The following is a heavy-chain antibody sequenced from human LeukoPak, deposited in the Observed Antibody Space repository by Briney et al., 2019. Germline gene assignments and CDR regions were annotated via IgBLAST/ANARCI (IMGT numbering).Heavy chain of an antibody. CDR2: ISGSGGST. V-gene: IGHV3-23*01. CDR1: GFTFSSYA. D-gene: IGHD3-10*01. J-gene: IGHJ3*02. CDR3: ARDDPRGDAFDI. Sequence: GGSLRLSCAGSGFTFSSYAMSWVRQAPGKGLEWVSAISGSGGSTYYADSVKGRFTISRDNSKNTLYLQMNSLRAEDTAVYYCARDDPRGDAFDIWGQGTMVTVSS.